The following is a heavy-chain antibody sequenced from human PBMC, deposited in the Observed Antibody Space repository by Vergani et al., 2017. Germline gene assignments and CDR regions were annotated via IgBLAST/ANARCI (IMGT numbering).Heavy chain of an antibody. CDR1: GGTFSSYA. Sequence: QVQLVQSGAEVKKPGSSVKVSCKASGGTFSSYAISWVRQAPGQGLEWMGGIIPIFGTANYEQKFQGRVTITADESTSTAYMELSSLRSEDTAVYYCAGEGKQLTYYYYMDVWGKGTTVTVSS. D-gene: IGHD6-6*01. J-gene: IGHJ6*03. CDR2: IIPIFGTA. V-gene: IGHV1-69*01. CDR3: AGEGKQLTYYYYMDV.